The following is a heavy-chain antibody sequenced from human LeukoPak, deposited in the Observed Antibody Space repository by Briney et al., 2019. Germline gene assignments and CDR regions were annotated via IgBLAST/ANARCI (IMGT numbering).Heavy chain of an antibody. CDR3: ARHGYYYDSSGYFYNWFDP. Sequence: SETLSLTCTVSGGSISSYYWSWIRQPPGKGLEWIGYIYYSGSTNYNPSLKSRVTISVDTSKNQFSLKLSSVTAADTAVYYCARHGYYYDSSGYFYNWFDPWGQGTLVTVSS. J-gene: IGHJ5*02. D-gene: IGHD3-22*01. CDR2: IYYSGST. CDR1: GGSISSYY. V-gene: IGHV4-59*08.